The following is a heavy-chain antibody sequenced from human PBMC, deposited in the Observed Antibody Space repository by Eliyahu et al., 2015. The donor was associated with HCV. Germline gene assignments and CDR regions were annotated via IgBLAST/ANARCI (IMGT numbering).Heavy chain of an antibody. Sequence: QITLKESGPTLLKPTQTLTLTCTFSGFSLSTGGVGXGWIRQPPEKALEWLALIYWDDDKRYSPSLRSRLTITKDTSRKQVVLTMTNLDPADTATYYCAHRSTIAIQGVIITNWLDPWGQGALVTVSS. CDR1: GFSLSTGGVG. D-gene: IGHD3-10*01. J-gene: IGHJ5*02. V-gene: IGHV2-5*02. CDR3: AHRSTIAIQGVIITNWLDP. CDR2: IYWDDDK.